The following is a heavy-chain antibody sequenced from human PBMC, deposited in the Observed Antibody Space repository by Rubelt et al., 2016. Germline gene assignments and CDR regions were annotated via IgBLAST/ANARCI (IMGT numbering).Heavy chain of an antibody. J-gene: IGHJ1*01. D-gene: IGHD3-16*01. CDR2: IESKDDGERT. V-gene: IGHV3-15*04. Sequence: VQLQQWGAGLLKPSETLSLTCAVYGGSFSGYYWSWIRQPPGKGREWVGRIESKDDGERTQYAAPVRGRFSISRDDSKSTMEPKRTSRKTGGTAVYYCTTDRRTWGRPGGGRGTLVTVSS. CDR3: TTDRRTWGRPG. CDR1: GGSFSGYY.